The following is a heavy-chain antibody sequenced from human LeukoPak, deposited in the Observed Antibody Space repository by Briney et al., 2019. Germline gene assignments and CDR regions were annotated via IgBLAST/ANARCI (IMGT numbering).Heavy chain of an antibody. CDR3: ARELRYYYMDV. CDR1: GGSISSGDYY. V-gene: IGHV4-30-4*08. Sequence: SETLSLTCSVSGGSISSGDYYWSWIRQPPGKGLGWIGYIYYSGSTYYNPSLKSRVTISVDTSKNQFSLKLSSVTAADTAVYYCARELRYYYMDVWGKGTTDTVSS. CDR2: IYYSGST. J-gene: IGHJ6*03.